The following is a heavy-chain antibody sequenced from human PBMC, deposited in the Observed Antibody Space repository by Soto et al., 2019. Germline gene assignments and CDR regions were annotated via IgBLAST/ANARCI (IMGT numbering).Heavy chain of an antibody. CDR2: ISGSGGST. D-gene: IGHD2-2*01. CDR1: GFTFSSYA. J-gene: IGHJ6*03. Sequence: GGSLRLSCAASGFTFSSYAMIWVRQAPGKGLEWVSAISGSGGSTYYADSVKGRFTISRENSKNTLYLQMNSLRAEDTAVYYCAKDKVPDDYYMDVWGKGTTVTVSS. V-gene: IGHV3-23*01. CDR3: AKDKVPDDYYMDV.